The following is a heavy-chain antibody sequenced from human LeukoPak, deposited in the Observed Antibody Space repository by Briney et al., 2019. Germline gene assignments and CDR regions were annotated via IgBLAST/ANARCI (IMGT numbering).Heavy chain of an antibody. V-gene: IGHV3-33*06. CDR1: GFTFSSYG. Sequence: GRSLRLSCAASGFTFSSYGMHWVRQAPGKGLEWVAVIWYDGSNKYYADSVKGRFTISRDNSKNTLYLHMNSLRGEDTALYFCAEGGFNTYFDYWGRGILVTVSS. CDR3: AEGGFNTYFDY. J-gene: IGHJ4*02. CDR2: IWYDGSNK.